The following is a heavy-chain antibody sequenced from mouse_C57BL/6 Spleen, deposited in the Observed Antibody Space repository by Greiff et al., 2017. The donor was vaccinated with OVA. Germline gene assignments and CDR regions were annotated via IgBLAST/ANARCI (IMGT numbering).Heavy chain of an antibody. D-gene: IGHD3-1*01. J-gene: IGHJ4*01. CDR1: GFSLTSYG. V-gene: IGHV2-2*01. CDR2: IWSGGST. Sequence: QVQLQESGPGLVQPSQSLSITCTVSGFSLTSYGVHWVRQSPGKGLEWLGVIWSGGSTDYNAAFISRLSISKDNSKSQVFFKMNSLQADDTAIYYCARIGVYYAMDYWGQGTSVTVSS. CDR3: ARIGVYYAMDY.